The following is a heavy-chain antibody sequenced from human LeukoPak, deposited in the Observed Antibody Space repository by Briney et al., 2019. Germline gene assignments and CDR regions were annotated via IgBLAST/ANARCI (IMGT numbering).Heavy chain of an antibody. D-gene: IGHD3-10*01. V-gene: IGHV4-34*01. CDR2: INHSGST. CDR1: GGSFSGYY. J-gene: IGHJ4*02. Sequence: PSETLSLTCAVYGGSFSGYYWSWIRQPPGKGLEWIGEINHSGSTNYNPSLKSRVTISLDTSKNQFSLKLSSVTAADTAVYYCARVAGGASSYYFDYWGQGTLVTVSS. CDR3: ARVAGGASSYYFDY.